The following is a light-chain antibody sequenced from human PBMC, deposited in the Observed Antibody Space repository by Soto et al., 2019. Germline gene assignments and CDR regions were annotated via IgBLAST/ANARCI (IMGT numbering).Light chain of an antibody. V-gene: IGLV2-14*01. CDR2: EVS. Sequence: QSVLTQPASVSGSPGQSITISCTGTSSDVGGYNYVSWYQQQSGKAPKLMIHEVSNRPSGASSRFSGSKSGNTASLTISGLQAVDEADYYCSSYTSSRAYVFGIGTKVTVL. CDR3: SSYTSSRAYV. J-gene: IGLJ1*01. CDR1: SSDVGGYNY.